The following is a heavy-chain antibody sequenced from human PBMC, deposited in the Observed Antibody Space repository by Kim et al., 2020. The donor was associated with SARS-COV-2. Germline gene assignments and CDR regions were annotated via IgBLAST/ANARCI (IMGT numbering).Heavy chain of an antibody. D-gene: IGHD3-22*01. CDR3: ARAVITMIVVVGAFDI. Sequence: PSLKSRVTIPVDTSKNQFSLKLSSVTAADTAVYYCARAVITMIVVVGAFDIWGQGTMVTVSS. V-gene: IGHV4-31*02. J-gene: IGHJ3*02.